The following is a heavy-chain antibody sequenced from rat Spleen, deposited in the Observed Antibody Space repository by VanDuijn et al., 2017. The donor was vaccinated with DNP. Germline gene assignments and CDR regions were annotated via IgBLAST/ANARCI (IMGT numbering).Heavy chain of an antibody. CDR2: ISYDGSNP. D-gene: IGHD1-11*01. CDR1: GFTFSNYD. CDR3: TTFDYGIF. Sequence: EVQLVESGGGLVQPGRSMKLSCAASGFTFSNYDIAWVRQAPKKGLEWVATISYDGSNPYYRDSVKGRFTISRDNAKSTLYLQMDSLRSEDTATYYCTTFDYGIFWGPGTMVTVSS. J-gene: IGHJ1*01. V-gene: IGHV5-7*01.